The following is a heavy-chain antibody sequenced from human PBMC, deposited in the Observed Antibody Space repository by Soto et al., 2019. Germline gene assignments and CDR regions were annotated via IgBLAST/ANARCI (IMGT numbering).Heavy chain of an antibody. CDR3: ARNRYDFWSGYPRNYFDY. D-gene: IGHD3-3*01. Sequence: GESLKISCKGSGYSFTSYWISWVRQMPGKGLEWMGRIDPSDSCTNYSPSFQGHVTISADKSISTAYLQWSSLKASDTAMYYCARNRYDFWSGYPRNYFDYWGQGTLVTVSS. J-gene: IGHJ4*02. CDR2: IDPSDSCT. V-gene: IGHV5-10-1*01. CDR1: GYSFTSYW.